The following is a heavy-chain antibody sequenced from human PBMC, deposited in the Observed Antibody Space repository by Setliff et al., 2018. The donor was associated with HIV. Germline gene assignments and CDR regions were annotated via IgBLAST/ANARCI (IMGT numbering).Heavy chain of an antibody. V-gene: IGHV1-8*02. J-gene: IGHJ1*01. CDR2: MNPNSGNT. CDR1: GGTFGGNA. D-gene: IGHD5-18*01. Sequence: GASVKVSCKVSGGTFGGNAFNWVRQATGQGLEWMGWMNPNSGNTDYAQKFQGRVTMTRNTPISTAYMELSSLRSEDTAVYFCATVYNYGFSKYFRYWGQGTLVTVSS. CDR3: ATVYNYGFSKYFRY.